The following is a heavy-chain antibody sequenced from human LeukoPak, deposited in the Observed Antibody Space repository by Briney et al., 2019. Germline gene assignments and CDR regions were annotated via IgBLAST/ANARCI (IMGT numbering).Heavy chain of an antibody. J-gene: IGHJ4*02. V-gene: IGHV1-2*04. CDR3: ARGYYDILTGYYSPGDY. CDR2: INPNSGGT. Sequence: ASVTVSCKASGYTFTGYYMHWVRQAPGQGLEWMGWINPNSGGTNYAQKFQGWVTMTRDTSISTAYMELSRLRSDDTAVYYCARGYYDILTGYYSPGDYWGQGTLVTVSS. D-gene: IGHD3-9*01. CDR1: GYTFTGYY.